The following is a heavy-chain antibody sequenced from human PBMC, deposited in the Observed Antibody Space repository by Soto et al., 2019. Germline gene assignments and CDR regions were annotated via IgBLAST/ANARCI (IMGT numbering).Heavy chain of an antibody. J-gene: IGHJ4*02. CDR3: AYWNYAYDY. V-gene: IGHV3-23*01. Sequence: GGSLRLSCAASGFTFSTYVMSWVRQAPGKGLEWVSAISGSGGSTYYADSMKGRFTISRDNSKNTLYLQMNSLRAEDTAVYYWAYWNYAYDYWGQGTLVTVSS. CDR1: GFTFSTYV. CDR2: ISGSGGST. D-gene: IGHD1-7*01.